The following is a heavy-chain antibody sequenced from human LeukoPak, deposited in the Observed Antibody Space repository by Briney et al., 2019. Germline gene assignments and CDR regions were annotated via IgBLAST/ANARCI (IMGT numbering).Heavy chain of an antibody. CDR3: ARGIED. CDR2: INHSGST. CDR1: GGSFSGYY. J-gene: IGHJ4*02. Sequence: PSETLSLTCAVYGGSFSGYYWSWIRQPPGKGLEWIGEINHSGSTNYNPSLKRRVTISVDTSKNQFSLKLSSVTAADTAVYYCARGIEDWGQGTLVTVSS. V-gene: IGHV4-34*01.